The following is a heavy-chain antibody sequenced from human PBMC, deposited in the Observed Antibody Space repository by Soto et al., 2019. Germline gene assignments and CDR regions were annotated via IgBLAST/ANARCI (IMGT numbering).Heavy chain of an antibody. D-gene: IGHD2-2*01. Sequence: ASVKVSCKASGYTFTGYYIHWVRQAPGQGLEWMGWINPKNGDTIFAQKFQGRVTMTRDTSTSTAYMELTSLRFDDTAVYYCARGRFYSETSTWFAFWGQGTPVTVSS. CDR1: GYTFTGYY. CDR3: ARGRFYSETSTWFAF. J-gene: IGHJ5*01. V-gene: IGHV1-2*02. CDR2: INPKNGDT.